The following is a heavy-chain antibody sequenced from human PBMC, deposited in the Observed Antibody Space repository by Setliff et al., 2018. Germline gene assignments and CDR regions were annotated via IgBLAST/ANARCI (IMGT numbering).Heavy chain of an antibody. CDR3: ARHLLVQGTYHFDY. D-gene: IGHD3-10*01. CDR1: GGSISSGSYY. V-gene: IGHV4-39*06. J-gene: IGHJ4*02. Sequence: SETLSLTCSVSGGSISSGSYYWGWIRQSPGKGLEWIGSMYYSGSTHYNPSLKGRVTLSVDTTKNQFPLKLTSMTAADTAVYFCARHLLVQGTYHFDYWGQGSRVTVSS. CDR2: MYYSGST.